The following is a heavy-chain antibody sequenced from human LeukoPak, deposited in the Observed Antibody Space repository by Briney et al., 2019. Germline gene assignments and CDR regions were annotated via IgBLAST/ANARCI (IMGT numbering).Heavy chain of an antibody. CDR3: ARILGYDSSGYYAPFYYYYGMDV. V-gene: IGHV4-59*01. D-gene: IGHD3-22*01. J-gene: IGHJ6*02. CDR2: IYYSGST. CDR1: GGSISSYY. Sequence: SETLSLTCTVSGGSISSYYWSWIRQPPGKGLEWIGYIYYSGSTNYNPSLKSRVTISVDTSKNQFSLKLSSVTAADTAVYYCARILGYDSSGYYAPFYYYYGMDVWGQGTTVTVSS.